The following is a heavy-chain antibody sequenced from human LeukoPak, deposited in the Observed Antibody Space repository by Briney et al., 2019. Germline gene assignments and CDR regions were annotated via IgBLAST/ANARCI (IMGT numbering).Heavy chain of an antibody. CDR3: AKDPAPWGSSSPIYYFDY. Sequence: GGSLRLSCAASGFTFSNYAMNWVRQVPGKGLEWVSGISGSGTTYYADSVKGRFTISRDNSKNTLYLQMNSLRAEDTAVYYCAKDPAPWGSSSPIYYFDYWGQGTLLTVSS. D-gene: IGHD6-13*01. J-gene: IGHJ4*02. V-gene: IGHV3-23*01. CDR2: ISGSGTT. CDR1: GFTFSNYA.